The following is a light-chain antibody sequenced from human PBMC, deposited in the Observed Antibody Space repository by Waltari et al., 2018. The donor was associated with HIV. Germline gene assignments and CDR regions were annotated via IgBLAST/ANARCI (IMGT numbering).Light chain of an antibody. CDR3: CSYAGSSTYV. CDR2: EGS. J-gene: IGLJ1*01. V-gene: IGLV2-23*01. Sequence: QSALTQPASVSGSPGQSITISCTGTSSAVGSYNLVSWYQQHPGKAPKLMIYEGSKRPSGVSNRFSGSRSGNTASLTISGFQAEDEADYYCCSYAGSSTYVFGTGTKVTVL. CDR1: SSAVGSYNL.